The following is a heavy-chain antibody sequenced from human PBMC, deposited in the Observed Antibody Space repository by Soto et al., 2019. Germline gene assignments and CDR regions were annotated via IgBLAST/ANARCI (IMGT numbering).Heavy chain of an antibody. Sequence: QVQLQESGPGLVKPSGTLSLTCAVSGGSFTSNNWWTWVRQPPGQGLEWIGEIDRTGSTNYNPSLKSRVSISLDKSENQFSLKVTSLTAADTAVYFCASRDPGTSVDYWGQGTLVTVSS. CDR1: GGSFTSNNW. J-gene: IGHJ4*02. CDR2: IDRTGST. D-gene: IGHD1-7*01. CDR3: ASRDPGTSVDY. V-gene: IGHV4-4*02.